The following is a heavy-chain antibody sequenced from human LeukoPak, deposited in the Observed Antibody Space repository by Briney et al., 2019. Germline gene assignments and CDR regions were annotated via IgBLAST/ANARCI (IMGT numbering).Heavy chain of an antibody. J-gene: IGHJ4*02. CDR2: IIPIFGTA. CDR1: GGTFSSYA. D-gene: IGHD1-26*01. Sequence: ASVKVSCTASGGTFSSYAISGVRQAPGQGLEWMGGIIPIFGTANYAQKFQGRVTITADESTSTAYMELSSLRSEDTAVYYCARGPGIQPSYGLRFLDYWGQGTLVTVSS. CDR3: ARGPGIQPSYGLRFLDY. V-gene: IGHV1-69*13.